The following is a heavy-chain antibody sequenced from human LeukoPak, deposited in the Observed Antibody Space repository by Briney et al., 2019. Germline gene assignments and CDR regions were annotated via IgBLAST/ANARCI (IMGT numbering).Heavy chain of an antibody. CDR3: AGRKWIQLWLFDY. D-gene: IGHD5-18*01. CDR1: GFTFSSYA. Sequence: GGSLRLSCEPSGFTFSSYAMSWVRQAPGKGLDWVSAISGSGGSTYHADSVKGRFTISRDNSKNTLYLQMNSLRAEDTAVYYCAGRKWIQLWLFDYWGQGTLVTVSS. CDR2: ISGSGGST. J-gene: IGHJ4*02. V-gene: IGHV3-23*01.